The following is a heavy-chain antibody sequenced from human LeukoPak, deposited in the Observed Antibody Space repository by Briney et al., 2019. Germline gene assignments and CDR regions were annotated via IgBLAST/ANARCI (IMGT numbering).Heavy chain of an antibody. D-gene: IGHD1-7*01. J-gene: IGHJ4*02. CDR1: GFTFSSYA. V-gene: IGHV3-23*01. CDR3: AKNGMTAQTTDFDY. CDR2: ISGSGGSA. Sequence: PGGSLRLSCAASGFTFSSYAMSWVRQAPGKGLEWVSAISGSGGSAYYADSVKGRFTISRDDSKNTLYLQVNSLRAEDTAVYYCAKNGMTAQTTDFDYWGQGTLVTVSS.